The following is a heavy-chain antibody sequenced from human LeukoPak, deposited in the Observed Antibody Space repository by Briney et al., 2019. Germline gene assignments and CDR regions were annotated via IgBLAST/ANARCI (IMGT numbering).Heavy chain of an antibody. CDR2: ISYDGSNK. Sequence: PGGSLRLSCAASGFSFNNFAMHWVRQAPGKGLEWVAVISYDGSNKYYADPVKGRFTISRDNSKNTLYLQMNSLRAEDTAVYYCARQGQRLDTNYYYYGMDVWGQGTTVTVSS. J-gene: IGHJ6*02. V-gene: IGHV3-30-3*01. D-gene: IGHD6-25*01. CDR1: GFSFNNFA. CDR3: ARQGQRLDTNYYYYGMDV.